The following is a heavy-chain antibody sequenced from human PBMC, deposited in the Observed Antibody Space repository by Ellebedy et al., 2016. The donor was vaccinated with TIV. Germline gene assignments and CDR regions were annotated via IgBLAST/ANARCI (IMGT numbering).Heavy chain of an antibody. CDR1: GFTISDNY. CDR2: IYSGGST. Sequence: PGGSLRLSCAASGFTISDNYMSWFRQAPAKGLEWVSVIYSGGSTYYADSVKGRATISRDNSRNRLYCQMSSLRVEDTAVYYCARGSYDYTTSTDVAFDVWGQGTVVTVSS. J-gene: IGHJ3*01. V-gene: IGHV3-66*01. CDR3: ARGSYDYTTSTDVAFDV. D-gene: IGHD3-16*01.